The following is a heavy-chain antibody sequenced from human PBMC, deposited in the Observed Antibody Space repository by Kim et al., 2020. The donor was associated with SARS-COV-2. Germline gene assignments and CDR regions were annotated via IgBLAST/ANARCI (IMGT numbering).Heavy chain of an antibody. J-gene: IGHJ4*02. CDR3: ARGGFWRGHFDS. D-gene: IGHD3-3*01. V-gene: IGHV4-34*13. Sequence: NHSPSLKSRVAISMDTSKMQLSMRLPSVTAADAAVYYCARGGFWRGHFDSWGQGTLVTVSS.